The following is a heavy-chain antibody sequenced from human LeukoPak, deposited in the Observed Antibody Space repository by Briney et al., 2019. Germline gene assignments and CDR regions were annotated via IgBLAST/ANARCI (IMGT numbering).Heavy chain of an antibody. CDR3: ARHGSWSFDY. Sequence: AGGSLRLSCAASGFTFSSHAMSWVRQAPGKGLEWVTAITSGSGSNVYYTDSLKGRFTISRYNSKNTLYLQMNSLRAKDTAVYYCARHGSWSFDYWGQGTLVTVSA. D-gene: IGHD6-13*01. J-gene: IGHJ4*02. V-gene: IGHV3-23*01. CDR1: GFTFSSHA. CDR2: ITSGSGSNV.